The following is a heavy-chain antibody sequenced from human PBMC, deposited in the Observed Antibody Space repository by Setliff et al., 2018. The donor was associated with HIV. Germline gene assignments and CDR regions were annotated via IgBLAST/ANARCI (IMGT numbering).Heavy chain of an antibody. V-gene: IGHV4-34*01. CDR2: INHSGST. CDR1: GGSFSGYY. J-gene: IGHJ4*02. D-gene: IGHD3-16*01. CDR3: ARGVGGDEVVPDYFDY. Sequence: SETLSLTCAVYGGSFSGYYWSWIRQPPGKGLEWIGEINHSGSTNYNPPLKSRVTISVDTSKNQFSLKLSSVTAADTAVYYCARGVGGDEVVPDYFDYWGQGTLVTVSS.